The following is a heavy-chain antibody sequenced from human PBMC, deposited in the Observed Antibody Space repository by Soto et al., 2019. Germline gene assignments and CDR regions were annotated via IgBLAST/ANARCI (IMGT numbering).Heavy chain of an antibody. CDR3: ATHLTEIYDILTGPSPYYMDV. V-gene: IGHV3-23*01. CDR1: GFTFSSYA. J-gene: IGHJ6*03. D-gene: IGHD3-9*01. Sequence: PGGSLRLSCAASGFTFSSYAMSWVRQAPGKGLEWVSAISGSGGGTYYADSVKGRFTISRDNSKNTLYLQMNSLRAEDTAVYYCATHLTEIYDILTGPSPYYMDVWGKGTTVTVSS. CDR2: ISGSGGGT.